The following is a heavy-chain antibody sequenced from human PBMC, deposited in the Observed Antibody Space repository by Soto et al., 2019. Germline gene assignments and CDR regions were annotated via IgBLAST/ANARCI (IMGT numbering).Heavy chain of an antibody. CDR1: GFTFSSYW. D-gene: IGHD2-15*01. Sequence: GGSLRLSCAASGFTFSSYWMSWVRQAPGKGLEWVANIKQDGSEKYYVDSVKGRFTISRDNAKNSLYLQMNSLRAEDTAVYYCAVTLGYCSGGSCYTQDAFDIWGQGTMVTVSS. V-gene: IGHV3-7*01. CDR2: IKQDGSEK. J-gene: IGHJ3*02. CDR3: AVTLGYCSGGSCYTQDAFDI.